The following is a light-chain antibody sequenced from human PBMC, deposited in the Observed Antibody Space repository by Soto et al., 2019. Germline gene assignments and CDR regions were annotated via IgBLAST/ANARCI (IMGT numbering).Light chain of an antibody. CDR1: QSVSSSF. CDR2: SVS. J-gene: IGKJ1*01. CDR3: QHYGTSLWT. Sequence: IMVTQSPGTLSSSPAERAALSCRTSQSVSSSFLAWYQHKPGQAPRLLIYSVSIRAPGISDRFSGSGSGTDFTLTISRLEPEDFAMYLCQHYGTSLWTFGRGTKVEIK. V-gene: IGKV3-20*01.